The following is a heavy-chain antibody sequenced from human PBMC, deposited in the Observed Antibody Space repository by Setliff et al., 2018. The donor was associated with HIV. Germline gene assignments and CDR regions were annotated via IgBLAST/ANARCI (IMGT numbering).Heavy chain of an antibody. Sequence: SGPTLVNTTQTLTLTCTFSGFSLTTSGMCVSWIRQPPGKALEWLAHIDWDDDKYYSTSLKTRLTISKDTSKNQVVLTVTNMDPVDTATYYCARMSAAGSPYYFDYWGQGTLVTVSS. CDR1: GFSLTTSGMC. CDR2: IDWDDDK. CDR3: ARMSAAGSPYYFDY. D-gene: IGHD6-13*01. V-gene: IGHV2-70*01. J-gene: IGHJ4*02.